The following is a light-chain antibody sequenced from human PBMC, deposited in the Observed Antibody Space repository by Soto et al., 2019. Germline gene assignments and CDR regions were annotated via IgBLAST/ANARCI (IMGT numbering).Light chain of an antibody. V-gene: IGLV2-14*01. CDR3: SSYTRITAYV. CDR2: EVS. Sequence: QSVLTQPASVSGSPGQSITISCTGTSSDVGDYNYVSWYQQHPGKAPKLMIYEVSNRPSGVSDRFSGSKSGNTASLTISGLQAEDEADYYCSSYTRITAYVFGTGTKLTVL. J-gene: IGLJ1*01. CDR1: SSDVGDYNY.